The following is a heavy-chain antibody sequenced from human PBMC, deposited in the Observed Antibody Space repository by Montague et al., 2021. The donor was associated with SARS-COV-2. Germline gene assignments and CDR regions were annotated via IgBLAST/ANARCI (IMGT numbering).Heavy chain of an antibody. CDR3: ARSITLPAVLAS. CDR2: IYSGGIT. V-gene: IGHV3-53*01. CDR1: GFTVNTNF. J-gene: IGHJ5*02. D-gene: IGHD2/OR15-2a*01. Sequence: SLRLSCAASGFTVNTNFMTWVRQAPGKGLEWISLIYSGGITYYADSVKGRFTISRDDSKNTVYLQMNSLRAEDTATYFCARSITLPAVLASWGQGTLVTVSS.